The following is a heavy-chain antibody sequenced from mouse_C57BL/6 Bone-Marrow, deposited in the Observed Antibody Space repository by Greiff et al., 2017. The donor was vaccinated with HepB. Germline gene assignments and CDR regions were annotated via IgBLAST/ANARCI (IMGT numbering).Heavy chain of an antibody. J-gene: IGHJ3*01. D-gene: IGHD2-1*01. CDR3: ASPYGNYPAWFAY. CDR1: GYTFTSYW. CDR2: INPSSGYT. V-gene: IGHV1-7*01. Sequence: VKLMESGAELAKPGASVKLSCKASGYTFTSYWMHWVKQRPGQGLEWIGYINPSSGYTKYNQKFKDKATLTADKSSSTAYMQLSSLTYDDSAFYYCASPYGNYPAWFAYWGQGTLVTVSA.